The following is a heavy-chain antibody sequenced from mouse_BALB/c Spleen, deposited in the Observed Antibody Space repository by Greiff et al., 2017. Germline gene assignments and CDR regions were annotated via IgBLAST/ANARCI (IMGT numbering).Heavy chain of an antibody. D-gene: IGHD1-1*01. CDR3: ARDHYGSSYAMDY. CDR1: GFTFSSYG. Sequence: EVKLVESGGGLVQPGGSLKLSCAASGFTFSSYGMSWVRQTPDKRLELVATINSNGGSTYYPDSVKGRFTISRDNAKNTLYLQMSSLKSEDTAMYYCARDHYGSSYAMDYWVKEPQSPSPQ. J-gene: IGHJ4*01. CDR2: INSNGGST. V-gene: IGHV5-6-3*01.